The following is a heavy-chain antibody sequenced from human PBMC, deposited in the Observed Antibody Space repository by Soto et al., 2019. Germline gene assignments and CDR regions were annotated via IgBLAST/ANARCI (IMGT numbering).Heavy chain of an antibody. CDR1: RVAFSKFI. J-gene: IGHJ6*02. D-gene: IGHD2-2*01. CDR3: AKDRYSSPMGYYYGMDV. V-gene: IGHV1-69*01. CDR2: IIPVFGTA. Sequence: QAQLEQSGGEVKKPGSSVKVSCKASRVAFSKFIVTWVRQAPGVGLEWVGGIIPVFGTANSAQKFQGRVTTTADESTSTSYIEVNNLRSEDTAVYYCAKDRYSSPMGYYYGMDVWCQGTTVTVSS.